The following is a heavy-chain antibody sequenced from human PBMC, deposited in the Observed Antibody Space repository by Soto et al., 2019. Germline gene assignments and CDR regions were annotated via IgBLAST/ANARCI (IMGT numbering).Heavy chain of an antibody. CDR1: GFTFSSYG. CDR2: ISYDGSNK. D-gene: IGHD3-3*01. J-gene: IGHJ6*02. CDR3: AKATANYDFWSSGSYYYGMDV. V-gene: IGHV3-30*18. Sequence: GGSLRLSCAASGFTFSSYGMHWVRQAPGKGLEWVAVISYDGSNKYYADSVKGRFTISRDNSKNTLYLQMNSLRAEDTAVYYCAKATANYDFWSSGSYYYGMDVWGQGTTVTVSS.